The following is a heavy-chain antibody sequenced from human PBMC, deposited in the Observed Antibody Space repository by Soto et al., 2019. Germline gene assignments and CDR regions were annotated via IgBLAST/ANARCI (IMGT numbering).Heavy chain of an antibody. V-gene: IGHV1-24*01. J-gene: IGHJ4*02. CDR1: GYTLTELS. CDR3: ATAEAGWYSNYKYYFDY. D-gene: IGHD4-4*01. CDR2: FDPEDGET. Sequence: RASVKVSCKVSGYTLTELSMHWVRQAPGKGLEWMGGFDPEDGETIYAQKFQGRVTMTEDTSTDTAYMELSSLRSEDTAVYYCATAEAGWYSNYKYYFDYWGQGTLVTVSS.